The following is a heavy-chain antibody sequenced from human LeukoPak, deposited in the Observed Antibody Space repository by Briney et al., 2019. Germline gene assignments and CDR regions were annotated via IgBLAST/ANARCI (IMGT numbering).Heavy chain of an antibody. CDR3: ARLGYFDWLSYHYYYYMDV. CDR1: GGSFSGYY. J-gene: IGHJ6*03. Sequence: SETLSLTCAVYGGSFSGYYWSWIRQPPGKGLEWIGEINHSGSTNYNPSLKSRVTISVDTSKNQFSLKLSSVTAADTAVYYCARLGYFDWLSYHYYYYMDVWGKGTTVTISS. V-gene: IGHV4-34*01. CDR2: INHSGST. D-gene: IGHD3-9*01.